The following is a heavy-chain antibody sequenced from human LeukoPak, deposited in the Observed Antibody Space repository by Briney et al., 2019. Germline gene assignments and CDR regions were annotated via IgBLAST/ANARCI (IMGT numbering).Heavy chain of an antibody. Sequence: SETLSLTCTVSGGSISSSSYYWGWIRQPPGKGLEWIGSIYYSGSTYYNPSLKSRVTISVDTSKNQFSLKLSSVTAADTAVYYCAREIPLYYDSSGYYPAWFDPWGQGTLVTVSS. J-gene: IGHJ5*02. V-gene: IGHV4-39*02. CDR1: GGSISSSSYY. CDR2: IYYSGST. CDR3: AREIPLYYDSSGYYPAWFDP. D-gene: IGHD3-22*01.